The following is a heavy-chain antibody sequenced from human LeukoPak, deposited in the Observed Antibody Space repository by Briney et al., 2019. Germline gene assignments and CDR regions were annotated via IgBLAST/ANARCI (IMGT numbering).Heavy chain of an antibody. CDR2: IKEDGSGK. V-gene: IGHV3-7*05. CDR1: GFTFSDYW. Sequence: GGSLRLSCAASGFTFSDYWMSWVRQAPGKGLEWVANIKEDGSGKYYVDSLKGRFTISRDNAKSLLYLQMNSLGAEDTAVYYCARETDGFTRVEMALDFDYWGQGTLVTVSS. D-gene: IGHD5-24*01. CDR3: ARETDGFTRVEMALDFDY. J-gene: IGHJ4*02.